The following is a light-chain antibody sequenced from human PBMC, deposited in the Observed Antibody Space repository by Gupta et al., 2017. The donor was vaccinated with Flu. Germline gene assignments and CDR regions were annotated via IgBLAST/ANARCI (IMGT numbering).Light chain of an antibody. J-gene: IGKJ2*01. Sequence: DIVMPQLPATLSLFPGETATLSCRASQGVSSSLAWYQQKRGQAPRLLSYDASKRATGIPARFSGRGSGTDFTRDISSLEADDCAVSYCLTSRYWSINFGGGN. CDR2: DAS. V-gene: IGKV3-11*01. CDR3: LTSRYWSIN. CDR1: QGVSSS.